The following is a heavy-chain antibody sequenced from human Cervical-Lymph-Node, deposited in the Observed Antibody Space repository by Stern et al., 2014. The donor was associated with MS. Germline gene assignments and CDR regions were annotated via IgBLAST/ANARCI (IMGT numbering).Heavy chain of an antibody. CDR1: GGSISSSSYY. J-gene: IGHJ4*02. CDR2: IYYSGST. Sequence: QVQLQESGPGLVKPSETLSLTCTVSGGSISSSSYYWGWIRQPPGKGLEWIGSIYYSGSTYYNPSLKSRVTISVDTSKNQFSLKLSFVTAADTAVYYCAREYCSSTSCHRADFDYWGQGTLVTVSS. CDR3: AREYCSSTSCHRADFDY. D-gene: IGHD2-2*01. V-gene: IGHV4-39*01.